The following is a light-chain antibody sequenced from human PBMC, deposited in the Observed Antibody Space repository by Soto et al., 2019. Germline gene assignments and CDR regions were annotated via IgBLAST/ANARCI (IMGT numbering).Light chain of an antibody. CDR3: QQYDHHPPLS. Sequence: DIQMTQSPSSLSASVGDRVTITCQASQDIKNYLNWYQQKPGKAPNLLIFDASNLKTGVASRFSGGGYGTHFTFTISSLQAEDVATYYCQQYDHHPPLSFGGGTKVEIK. V-gene: IGKV1-33*01. CDR2: DAS. J-gene: IGKJ4*01. CDR1: QDIKNY.